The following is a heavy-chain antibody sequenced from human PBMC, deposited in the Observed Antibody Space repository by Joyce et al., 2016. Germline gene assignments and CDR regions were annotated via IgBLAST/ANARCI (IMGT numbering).Heavy chain of an antibody. CDR1: GDYFHVSNYH. Sequence: QLQLQESGPGFVKPSETLSLTCSVPGDYFHVSNYHWAWIRQSPEKGLEWIGSVSYGGDTQYNTSLGSRGTRSVDRSKNQFSLRLASVTAADTAVYHCARHFTRSFGDTLGSFDYWGQGILVVVSS. D-gene: IGHD3-16*01. CDR2: VSYGGDT. J-gene: IGHJ4*02. CDR3: ARHFTRSFGDTLGSFDY. V-gene: IGHV4-39*01.